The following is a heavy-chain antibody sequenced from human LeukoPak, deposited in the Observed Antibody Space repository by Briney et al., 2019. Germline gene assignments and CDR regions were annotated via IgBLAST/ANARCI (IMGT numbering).Heavy chain of an antibody. D-gene: IGHD1-14*01. Sequence: SWIRQHPGKGLEWIGYIYYSGSTYYNPSLKSRVTISVDTSKNQFSLKLSSVTAADTAVYYCARGAPPGGNYWGQGTLVTVSS. CDR2: IYYSGST. V-gene: IGHV4-31*02. CDR3: ARGAPPGGNY. J-gene: IGHJ4*02.